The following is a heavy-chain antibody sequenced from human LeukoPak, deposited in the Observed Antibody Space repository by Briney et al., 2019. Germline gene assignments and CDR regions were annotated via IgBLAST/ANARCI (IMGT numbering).Heavy chain of an antibody. J-gene: IGHJ4*02. Sequence: MSSETLSLTCTVSGYSISSGYFWDWSRQPPGKGLEWVGTIYQSGSTFYNPSVKSRVTITKDTAKNQFSLKLSSVTAAGTAVYYCAGGYSSGWTSDFVYWVRGVLATVSS. V-gene: IGHV4-38-2*02. D-gene: IGHD6-19*01. CDR2: IYQSGST. CDR3: AGGYSSGWTSDFVY. CDR1: GYSISSGYF.